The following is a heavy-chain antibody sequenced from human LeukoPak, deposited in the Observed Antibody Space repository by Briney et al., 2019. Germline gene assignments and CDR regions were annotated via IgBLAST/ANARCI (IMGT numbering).Heavy chain of an antibody. D-gene: IGHD6-13*01. V-gene: IGHV4-34*01. CDR3: ARYPRGGHDPAAAGTRGFDP. CDR2: INHSGST. J-gene: IGHJ5*02. CDR1: GGSISSYY. Sequence: SETLSLTCTVSGGSISSYYWSWIRQPPGKGLEWIGEINHSGSTNYNPSLKSRVTISVDTSKNQFSLKLSSVTAADTAVYYCARYPRGGHDPAAAGTRGFDPWGQGTLVTVSS.